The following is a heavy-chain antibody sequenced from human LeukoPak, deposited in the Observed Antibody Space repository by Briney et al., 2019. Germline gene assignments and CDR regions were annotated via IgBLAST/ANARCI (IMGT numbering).Heavy chain of an antibody. D-gene: IGHD5-12*01. V-gene: IGHV3-33*06. Sequence: GGSLRLSCAASEFTFSNYGIHWVRQAPGKGLEWAAVIWNDGSKKYYADSVKGRFIISRDNSKNTLYLQMNSLRVEDTAVYYCAKSYNGYESKPDYWGQGTLVTVSS. CDR2: IWNDGSKK. J-gene: IGHJ4*02. CDR3: AKSYNGYESKPDY. CDR1: EFTFSNYG.